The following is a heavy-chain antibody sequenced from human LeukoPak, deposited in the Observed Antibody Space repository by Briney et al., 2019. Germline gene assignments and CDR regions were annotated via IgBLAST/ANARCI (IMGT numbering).Heavy chain of an antibody. CDR1: GYTFTGYY. Sequence: ASVKVSCKASGYTFTGYYVHWVRQAPGQGLEWMGWINPNSGGTNYAQKFQGRVTMTRDTSISTAYMELSRLRSDDTAVYYCARGDLAVAGYIDYWGQGTLVTVSS. V-gene: IGHV1-2*02. CDR2: INPNSGGT. D-gene: IGHD6-19*01. J-gene: IGHJ4*02. CDR3: ARGDLAVAGYIDY.